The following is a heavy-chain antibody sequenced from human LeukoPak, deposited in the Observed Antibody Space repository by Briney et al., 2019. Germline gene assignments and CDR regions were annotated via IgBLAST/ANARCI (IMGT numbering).Heavy chain of an antibody. J-gene: IGHJ4*02. V-gene: IGHV1-2*02. CDR3: ARTDYYDTSGHIDY. Sequence: ASVKVSCKASGYTFTGYYMHWVRQAPGQGLEWMGWINPNSGGTNNAQKFQGRVTMTRDTSISTAYMVLSRLISDDTAVYYCARTDYYDTSGHIDYWGQGTLVTVSS. CDR1: GYTFTGYY. CDR2: INPNSGGT. D-gene: IGHD3-22*01.